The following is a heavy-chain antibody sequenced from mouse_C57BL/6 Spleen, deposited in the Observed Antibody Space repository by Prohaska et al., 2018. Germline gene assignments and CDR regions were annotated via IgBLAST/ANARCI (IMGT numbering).Heavy chain of an antibody. CDR3: ARDYDYAMDY. CDR2: INPNNGGT. CDR1: GYTFTDYN. Sequence: PGAPVKMSCKASGYTFTDYNMLWVKQSHGKSLEWIGYINPNNGGTSYNQKFKGKATLTVNKSSSTAYMELRSLTSEDSAVYYCARDYDYAMDYWGQGTSVTVSS. D-gene: IGHD2-4*01. V-gene: IGHV1-22*01. J-gene: IGHJ4*01.